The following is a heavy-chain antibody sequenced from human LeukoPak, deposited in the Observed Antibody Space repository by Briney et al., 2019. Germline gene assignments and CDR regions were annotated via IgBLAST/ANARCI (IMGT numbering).Heavy chain of an antibody. D-gene: IGHD5-18*01. CDR3: ARLGYSYGPDY. CDR2: IYYSGGT. V-gene: IGHV4-59*01. J-gene: IGHJ4*02. CDR1: GGSISSYY. Sequence: SETLSLTCTVSGGSISSYYWSWIRQPPGKGLEWIGYIYYSGGTNYNPSLKSRVTISVDTSKNQFSLKLSSVTAADTAVYYCARLGYSYGPDYWGQGTLVTVSS.